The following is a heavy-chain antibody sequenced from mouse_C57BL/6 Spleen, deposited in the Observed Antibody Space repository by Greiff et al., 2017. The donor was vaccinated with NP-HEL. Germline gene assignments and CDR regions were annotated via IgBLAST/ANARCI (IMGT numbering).Heavy chain of an antibody. J-gene: IGHJ3*01. CDR1: GYTFTSYG. CDR2: IYPRSGNT. D-gene: IGHD2-4*01. CDR3: ARWGDYDAAWFAY. V-gene: IGHV1-81*01. Sequence: QVQLKQSGAELARPGASVKLSCKASGYTFTSYGISWVKQRTGQGLEWIGEIYPRSGNTYYNEKFKGKATLTADKSSSTAYMELRSLTSEDSAVYFCARWGDYDAAWFAYWGQGTLVTVSA.